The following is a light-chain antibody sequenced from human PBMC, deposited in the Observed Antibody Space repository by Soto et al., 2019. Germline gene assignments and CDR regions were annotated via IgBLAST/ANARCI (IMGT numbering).Light chain of an antibody. Sequence: EIVLTQSPGTLSLSPGERATLSCRASQSVSSSYLAWYQQKPGQAPSLLIYGASSRATGIPDWFGGSGSGKEFTFTISRLEPEDFAVYYCQQYGSSPGTVGQGTKVQIK. CDR2: GAS. CDR1: QSVSSSY. CDR3: QQYGSSPGT. V-gene: IGKV3-20*01. J-gene: IGKJ1*01.